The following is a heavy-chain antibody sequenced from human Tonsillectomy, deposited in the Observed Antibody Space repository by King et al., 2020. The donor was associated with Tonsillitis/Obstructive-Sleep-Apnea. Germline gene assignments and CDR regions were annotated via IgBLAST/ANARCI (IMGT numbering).Heavy chain of an antibody. CDR2: IIPSFVTA. CDR3: ARETTLGYCSSTSCPTDAFDI. D-gene: IGHD2-2*01. V-gene: IGHV1-69*12. J-gene: IGHJ3*02. CDR1: GGTFSSYA. Sequence: QLVQSGAEVKKPGSSVKVSCKASGGTFSSYAISWVRQAPGQGLEWMGGIIPSFVTANYAQKFQGRVTITADESTSTAYMELGSLGSEDRAVYYLARETTLGYCSSTSCPTDAFDIWGQGTMVTVSS.